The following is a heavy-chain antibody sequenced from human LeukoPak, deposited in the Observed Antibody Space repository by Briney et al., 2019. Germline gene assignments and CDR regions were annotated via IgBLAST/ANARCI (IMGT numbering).Heavy chain of an antibody. J-gene: IGHJ4*02. CDR1: GYTFTGYF. D-gene: IGHD6-6*01. V-gene: IGHV1-2*02. CDR2: INPNSGGT. Sequence: GASVKVSCKASGYTFTGYFIHWVRQAPGQGLEWMGWINPNSGGTNFAQKSQGRVTMSRDTSLSTAYMELDSLTSDDTAVYHCARGDYSRSRSALFYWGQGTLVTVSS. CDR3: ARGDYSRSRSALFY.